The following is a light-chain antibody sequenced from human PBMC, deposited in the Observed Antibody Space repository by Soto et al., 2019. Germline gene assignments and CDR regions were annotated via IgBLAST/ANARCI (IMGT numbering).Light chain of an antibody. CDR2: RAS. V-gene: IGKV3-20*01. CDR1: QSVSSDY. Sequence: EIVLTQSPGTLSLSPGERATLSCRASQSVSSDYLAWYQQKSGQTPKVLIYRASSRATGIPDRFSGSGSGTNFTLTISRLEPEDFGVYYCQQYRSSPLTFGGGTKVEIK. J-gene: IGKJ4*01. CDR3: QQYRSSPLT.